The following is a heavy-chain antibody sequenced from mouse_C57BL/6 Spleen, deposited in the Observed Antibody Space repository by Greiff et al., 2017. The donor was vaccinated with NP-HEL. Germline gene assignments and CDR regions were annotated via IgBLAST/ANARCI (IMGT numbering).Heavy chain of an antibody. D-gene: IGHD1-1*01. CDR1: GYTFTSYW. J-gene: IGHJ2*01. Sequence: VQLQQPGAELVMPGASVKLSCKASGYTFTSYWMHWVKQRPGQGLAWIGEIDPSDSYTNYNQKFKGKSTLTVDKSSSTAYMQLSSLTSEDSAVYYCARWDYGSSPYYFDYWGQGTTLTVSS. CDR3: ARWDYGSSPYYFDY. CDR2: IDPSDSYT. V-gene: IGHV1-69*01.